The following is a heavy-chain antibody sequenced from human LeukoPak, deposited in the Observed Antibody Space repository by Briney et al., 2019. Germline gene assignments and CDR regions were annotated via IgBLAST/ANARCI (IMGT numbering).Heavy chain of an antibody. D-gene: IGHD2-8*01. CDR2: INPSGGST. V-gene: IGHV1-46*01. J-gene: IGHJ4*02. CDR3: ARANPSDY. Sequence: EASVKVSCKASGYTFTSYYMHWVRQAPGQGLEWMGIINPSGGSTSYAQKFQGRVTITRNTSISTAYMELSSLRSEDTAVYYCARANPSDYWGQGTLVTVSS. CDR1: GYTFTSYY.